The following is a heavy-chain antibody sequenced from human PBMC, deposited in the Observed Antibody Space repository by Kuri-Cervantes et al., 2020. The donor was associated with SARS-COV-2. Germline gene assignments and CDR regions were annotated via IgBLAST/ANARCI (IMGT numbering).Heavy chain of an antibody. Sequence: LSLTCAASGFTFSSYAMHWVRQAPGKGLEWVAVISYDGSNKYYADSVKGRFTISRDNSKNTLYLQMNSLRAEDTAVYYCASPRGGYSYGYGGGQFDYWGQGTLVTGSS. CDR3: ASPRGGYSYGYGGGQFDY. D-gene: IGHD5-18*01. CDR1: GFTFSSYA. J-gene: IGHJ4*02. CDR2: ISYDGSNK. V-gene: IGHV3-30*04.